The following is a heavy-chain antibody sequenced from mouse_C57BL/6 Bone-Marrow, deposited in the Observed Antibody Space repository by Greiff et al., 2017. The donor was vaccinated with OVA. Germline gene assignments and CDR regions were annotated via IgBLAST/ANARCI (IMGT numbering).Heavy chain of an antibody. Sequence: EVQLQQSGAELVRPGASVKLSCTASGFNIKDDYMHWVKQRPEQGLEWIGWIDPENGDTEYAPKFQGTAPITADTSSTTAYLQLSSLTSEDTAVYYCTPYGAMDYWGQGTSVTVSS. D-gene: IGHD1-1*02. CDR1: GFNIKDDY. J-gene: IGHJ4*01. CDR3: TPYGAMDY. V-gene: IGHV14-4*01. CDR2: IDPENGDT.